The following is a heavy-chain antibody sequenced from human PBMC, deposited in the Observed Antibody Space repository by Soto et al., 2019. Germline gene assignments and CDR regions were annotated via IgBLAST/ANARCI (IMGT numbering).Heavy chain of an antibody. D-gene: IGHD2-15*01. CDR1: GYPFTSYD. J-gene: IGHJ5*02. CDR3: ARNGGYSWVGWFDP. V-gene: IGHV1-8*01. Sequence: ASVKVSCKASGYPFTSYDSNWVRQATGQGLEWMGWMNPNSGNTGYAQKFQGRVTMTRNTSISTAYMELSSLRSEDTAVYYCARNGGYSWVGWFDPWGQGTLVTVSS. CDR2: MNPNSGNT.